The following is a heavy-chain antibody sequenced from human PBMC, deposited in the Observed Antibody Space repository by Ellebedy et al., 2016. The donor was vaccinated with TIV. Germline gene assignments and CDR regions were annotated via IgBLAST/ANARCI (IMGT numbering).Heavy chain of an antibody. V-gene: IGHV3-30*04. CDR2: ISYDGSKK. CDR1: GFTFSSYA. J-gene: IGHJ4*02. Sequence: GESLKISCAASGFTFSSYAMHWVRQAPGKGLEWVALISYDGSKKYYADSVKGRFTIPRDKSKKTLYLQMNSLRAEETAVYYCARDFGEYDVKTDYFEYWGQGTLVTVSS. CDR3: ARDFGEYDVKTDYFEY. D-gene: IGHD3-10*01.